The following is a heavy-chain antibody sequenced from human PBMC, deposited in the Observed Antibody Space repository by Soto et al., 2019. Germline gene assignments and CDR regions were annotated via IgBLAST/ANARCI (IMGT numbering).Heavy chain of an antibody. CDR1: GFTFSSYA. D-gene: IGHD3-10*01. J-gene: IGHJ4*02. CDR3: EARSTMVRGANN. Sequence: EVQLLESGGGLVQPGGSLRLSCAASGFTFSSYAMRWVRQAPGKGLEWVSAISGSGGSTYYADYVKGRFTISRDNSKNTVYQKMNSLRAEDTAVYYCEARSTMVRGANNWGQGTLVTVSS. V-gene: IGHV3-23*01. CDR2: ISGSGGST.